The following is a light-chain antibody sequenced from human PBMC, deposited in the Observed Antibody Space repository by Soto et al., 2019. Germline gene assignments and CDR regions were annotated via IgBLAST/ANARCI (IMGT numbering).Light chain of an antibody. Sequence: EIVLTQSPGTLSLSPGERATLSCRATQTVSSNQLAWYQQKPGQAPTLLIHGASTRAAGIPDRFSGSGFGTDFTLTIRRLEPEDFAVYYCQVYGSSPKTFGQGTKVDIK. V-gene: IGKV3-20*01. CDR2: GAS. CDR3: QVYGSSPKT. CDR1: QTVSSNQ. J-gene: IGKJ1*01.